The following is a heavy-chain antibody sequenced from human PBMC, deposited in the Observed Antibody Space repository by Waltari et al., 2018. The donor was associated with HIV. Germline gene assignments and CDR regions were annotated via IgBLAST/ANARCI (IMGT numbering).Heavy chain of an antibody. CDR1: GFTCRGYG. CDR2: IWYDGTDE. CDR3: ARERGYTSPFDY. D-gene: IGHD5-18*01. J-gene: IGHJ4*02. Sequence: QLQLVESGGGVVEPGRSLRLTCATSGFTCRGYGIHWVRQAPGKGLEWVAVIWYDGTDEYYVDSVKGRFTISRDNSKNTVYLQMSSLRAEDTGVYFCARERGYTSPFDYWGQGTLVTVSS. V-gene: IGHV3-33*01.